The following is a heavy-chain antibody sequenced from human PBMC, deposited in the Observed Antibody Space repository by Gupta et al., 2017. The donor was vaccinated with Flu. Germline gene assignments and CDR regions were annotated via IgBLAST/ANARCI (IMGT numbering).Heavy chain of an antibody. J-gene: IGHJ4*02. D-gene: IGHD6-6*01. Sequence: TGYHMHWGRKACGQGLEWMGRNYPNSGVTTYEKKFKGRGTKTRDTYISTAYMGQSKLQSNDTAVYYCARERIAARLCYVDDWGQGTLVTVSS. CDR1: TGYH. V-gene: IGHV1-2*06. CDR3: ARERIAARLCYVDD. CDR2: NYPNSGVT.